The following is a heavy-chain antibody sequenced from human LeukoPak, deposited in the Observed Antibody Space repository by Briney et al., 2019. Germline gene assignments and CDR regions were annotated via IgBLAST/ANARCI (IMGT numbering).Heavy chain of an antibody. CDR3: ARGRLYYYDSSGYFWYFDY. D-gene: IGHD3-22*01. Sequence: SETLSLTCTVSGGSISSSSYYWSWIRQPPGKGLEWIGEINHSGSTNYNPSLKSRVTMSVDTSKNQFSLKLSSVTAADTAVYYCARGRLYYYDSSGYFWYFDYWGQGTLVTVSS. J-gene: IGHJ4*02. CDR1: GGSISSSSYY. CDR2: INHSGST. V-gene: IGHV4-39*07.